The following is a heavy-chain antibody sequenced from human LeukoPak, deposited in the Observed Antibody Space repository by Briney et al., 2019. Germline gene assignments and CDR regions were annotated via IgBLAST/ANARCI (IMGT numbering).Heavy chain of an antibody. CDR3: AREVVAAPNWFDP. D-gene: IGHD2-15*01. V-gene: IGHV4-30-4*01. CDR1: GGSISSGDYY. J-gene: IGHJ5*02. CDR2: IYYSGST. Sequence: SETLSLTCTVSGGSISSGDYYWSWIRQPPGKGLEWIGYIYYSGSTYYNPSLKSRVTISVDTSKNQFSLKLSSVTAADTAVYYCAREVVAAPNWFDPWGQGTLVTVSS.